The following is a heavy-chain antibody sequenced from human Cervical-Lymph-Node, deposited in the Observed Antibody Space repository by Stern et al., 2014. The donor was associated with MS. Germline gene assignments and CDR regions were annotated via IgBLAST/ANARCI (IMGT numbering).Heavy chain of an antibody. CDR1: GSTFATYA. J-gene: IGHJ4*02. V-gene: IGHV3-23*04. CDR2: VSGSGAST. D-gene: IGHD5-18*01. CDR3: ARRAYSYGYLYYFDS. Sequence: EVHLVESGGGLVQPGGSLRVSCAASGSTFATYAMSWVRQAPGKGLEWVSGVSGSGASTYYADSVKGRFTISRDNSMNTLYLQMKTLRVEDTAVYYCARRAYSYGYLYYFDSWGQGTLVTVSS.